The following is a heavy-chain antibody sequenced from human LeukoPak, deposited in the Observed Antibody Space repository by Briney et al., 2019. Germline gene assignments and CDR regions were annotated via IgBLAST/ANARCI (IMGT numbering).Heavy chain of an antibody. Sequence: SETLSLTCTVSGGSISSYYWSWIRQPPGKGLEWIGYIYYSGGTNYNPSLKSRVTISVDTSKNQFSLKLSSVTAADTAVYYCATLAAPNWFGPWGQGTLVTVSS. J-gene: IGHJ5*02. D-gene: IGHD6-6*01. V-gene: IGHV4-59*01. CDR3: ATLAAPNWFGP. CDR1: GGSISSYY. CDR2: IYYSGGT.